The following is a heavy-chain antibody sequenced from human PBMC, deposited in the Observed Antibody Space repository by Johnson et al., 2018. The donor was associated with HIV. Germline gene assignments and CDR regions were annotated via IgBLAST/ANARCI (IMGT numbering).Heavy chain of an antibody. D-gene: IGHD6-19*01. CDR3: ARERGYSSVLWKLSEAAFDI. V-gene: IGHV3-7*01. Sequence: EVQLVESGGGVVQPGRSLSLSCAASGFTFSSYALSWVRQAPGKGLEWVANINQDGTEKYYADSMRGRFTISRDNTKNSLYLEMNSLRAEDTAVYYCARERGYSSVLWKLSEAAFDIWGQGTMVTVSS. CDR2: INQDGTEK. J-gene: IGHJ3*02. CDR1: GFTFSSYA.